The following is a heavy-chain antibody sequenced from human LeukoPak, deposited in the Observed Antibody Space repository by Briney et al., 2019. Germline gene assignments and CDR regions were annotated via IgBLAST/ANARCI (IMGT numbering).Heavy chain of an antibody. CDR1: GGSISNYY. J-gene: IGHJ5*02. V-gene: IGHV4-59*01. Sequence: SETLSLTCTVSGGSISNYYWSWIRQPPGKGLEWIGYFYYSGSTNYNPSLKSRVTISVDTSKNQFSLKLSSVTAADTAVYYCARGLTSNLVQLEPRGWFDPWGQGTLVTVSS. D-gene: IGHD1-1*01. CDR3: ARGLTSNLVQLEPRGWFDP. CDR2: FYYSGST.